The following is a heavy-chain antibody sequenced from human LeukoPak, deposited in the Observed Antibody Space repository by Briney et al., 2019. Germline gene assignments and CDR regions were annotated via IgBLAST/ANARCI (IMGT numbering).Heavy chain of an antibody. D-gene: IGHD3-9*01. CDR1: GFTFSDYY. CDR3: ARDPSFDILTGYDY. CDR2: ISSSGSTI. Sequence: GGSLRLSCAASGFTFSDYYMSWIRQAPGKGLEWLSYISSSGSTIYYADSVKGRFTISRDNAKNSLYLQMNSLRAEDTAVYYCARDPSFDILTGYDYWGQGTLVTVSS. J-gene: IGHJ4*02. V-gene: IGHV3-11*04.